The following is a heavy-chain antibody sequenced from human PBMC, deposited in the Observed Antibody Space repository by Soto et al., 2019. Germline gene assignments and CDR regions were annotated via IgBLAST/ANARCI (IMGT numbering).Heavy chain of an antibody. D-gene: IGHD1-26*01. CDR2: IYTSGST. Sequence: PSETLSLTCTVSGGSISSYYWIWIRQPAGKGLEWIGRIYTSGSTNYNPSLKSRVTMSVDTSKNQFSLKLSSVTAADTAVYYCASWHRSYSHRGAFDIWGQGTMVTVSS. CDR3: ASWHRSYSHRGAFDI. J-gene: IGHJ3*02. V-gene: IGHV4-4*07. CDR1: GGSISSYY.